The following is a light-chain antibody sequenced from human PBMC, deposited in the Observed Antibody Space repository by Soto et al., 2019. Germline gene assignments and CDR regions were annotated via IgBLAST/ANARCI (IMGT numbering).Light chain of an antibody. V-gene: IGKV3-15*01. Sequence: EIVITQSPATLSVSPGDRATLSCRASQSVSSNLAWYQQKPGQAPRLLIYGASTRATGIPARFSGSGSGTEVTLTISSLQSEDCAVYYCQQYNNWPRTFGQGTK. J-gene: IGKJ1*01. CDR2: GAS. CDR1: QSVSSN. CDR3: QQYNNWPRT.